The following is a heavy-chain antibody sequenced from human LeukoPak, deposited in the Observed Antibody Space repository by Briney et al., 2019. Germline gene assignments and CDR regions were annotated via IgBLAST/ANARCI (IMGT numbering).Heavy chain of an antibody. CDR3: ATGAYCGGDCFGAFDI. J-gene: IGHJ3*02. V-gene: IGHV4-59*08. CDR2: IYYSGST. Sequence: SETLSIICNDSGGTISSYFWYLIRQPPGNRPESIGSIYYSGSTNYNPSLKGRVTISVDTSKNQFSLKLSSVTAAVTAAYYCATGAYCGGDCFGAFDIWGQGTMVTISS. CDR1: GGTISSYF. D-gene: IGHD2-21*01.